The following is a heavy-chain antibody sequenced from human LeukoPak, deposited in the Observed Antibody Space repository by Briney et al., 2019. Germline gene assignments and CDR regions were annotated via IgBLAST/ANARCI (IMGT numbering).Heavy chain of an antibody. Sequence: ASVKVSCKASGYTFTNYDIHWVRQATGQGLGRMGWMNPKSGNTGYAQRFQGRVTMTRNTSITTAYMDLRSLKSDETAIYYCTRGRGFLEGLAVWGQGTTVTVFS. J-gene: IGHJ6*02. D-gene: IGHD3-3*01. V-gene: IGHV1-8*01. CDR3: TRGRGFLEGLAV. CDR2: MNPKSGNT. CDR1: GYTFTNYD.